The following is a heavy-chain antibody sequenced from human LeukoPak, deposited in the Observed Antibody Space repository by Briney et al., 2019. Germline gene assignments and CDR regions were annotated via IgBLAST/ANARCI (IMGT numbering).Heavy chain of an antibody. Sequence: GRSLRLSCAASEFTFSSYGMHWVRQAPGKGLEWVAVISYDGSNQYYADSVKDRFTISRDNSKNTLYLQMNSLRAEDTAVYYCANYFYNLAAWGQGTLVTVSS. CDR2: ISYDGSNQ. CDR1: EFTFSSYG. V-gene: IGHV3-30*18. J-gene: IGHJ5*02. D-gene: IGHD2/OR15-2a*01. CDR3: ANYFYNLAA.